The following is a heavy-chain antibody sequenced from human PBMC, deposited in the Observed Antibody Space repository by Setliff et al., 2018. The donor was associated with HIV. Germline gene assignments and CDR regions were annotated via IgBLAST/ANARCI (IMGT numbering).Heavy chain of an antibody. CDR3: TTAGRGSLDFDY. CDR1: GFFFKNAW. D-gene: IGHD1-1*01. Sequence: GGSLRLSCAASGFFFKNAWMSWVRQAPGKGLEWIGRIKSEADGGTEESAAFLKGRFTISRDDSKNTLFLQMNSLKVEDTALYYCTTAGRGSLDFDYWGQGARVTVSS. J-gene: IGHJ4*02. V-gene: IGHV3-15*01. CDR2: IKSEADGGTE.